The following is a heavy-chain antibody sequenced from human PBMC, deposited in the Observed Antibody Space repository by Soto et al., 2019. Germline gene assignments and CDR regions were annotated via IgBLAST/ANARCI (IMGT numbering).Heavy chain of an antibody. CDR1: GYTFTSYG. V-gene: IGHV1-18*01. CDR2: ISAYNGNT. Sequence: GASVKVSCKASGYTFTSYGISWVRQAPGQGLEWMGWISAYNGNTNYAQKLQGRVTMTTDTSTSTAYMELRSLRSDDTAVYYCARVVAVAATGLIDYWGQGTLVTVPQ. J-gene: IGHJ4*02. CDR3: ARVVAVAATGLIDY. D-gene: IGHD2-15*01.